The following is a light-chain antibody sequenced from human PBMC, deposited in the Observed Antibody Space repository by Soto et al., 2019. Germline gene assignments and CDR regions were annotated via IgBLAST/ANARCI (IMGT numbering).Light chain of an antibody. CDR2: GAS. CDR1: QGIANF. CDR3: QQLNSFPIP. V-gene: IGKV1-9*01. J-gene: IGKJ3*01. Sequence: IQLTQSPSSLSASVGDRVTISCRASQGIANFLAWYQQKPGQAPKLLIYGASTLQSGVPSRFSGSGSVTDFTLTISSLQPEDFATYYCQQLNSFPIPFGPGTKVDSK.